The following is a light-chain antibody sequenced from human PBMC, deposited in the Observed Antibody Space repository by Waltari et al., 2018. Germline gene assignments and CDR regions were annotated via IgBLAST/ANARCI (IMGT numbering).Light chain of an antibody. CDR1: QGIRSS. CDR2: ASS. CDR3: QQFDIYPIT. V-gene: IGKV1-9*01. Sequence: DIQLTQSPSFLSASVGDRVPITCRASQGIRSSLTWYQLKPGKVPMLLIYASSTLQAGVPARFSASGSGTDFTLTISSLQPEDFAIYYCQQFDIYPITFGGGTKVEIK. J-gene: IGKJ4*01.